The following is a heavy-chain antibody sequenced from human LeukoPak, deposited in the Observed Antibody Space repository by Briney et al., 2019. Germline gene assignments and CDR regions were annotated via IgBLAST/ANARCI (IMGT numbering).Heavy chain of an antibody. CDR1: GYTFTSYA. V-gene: IGHV1-3*01. J-gene: IGHJ4*02. CDR3: ALVVAANFDY. Sequence: ASVKVSCKASGYTFTSYAMHWVRQAPGQRLEWMGWINAGNGNRKYSQKFQGRVTITRDTSASTAYMELSSLRSEDTAVYYCALVVAANFDYWGQGTLVTVSS. D-gene: IGHD2-15*01. CDR2: INAGNGNR.